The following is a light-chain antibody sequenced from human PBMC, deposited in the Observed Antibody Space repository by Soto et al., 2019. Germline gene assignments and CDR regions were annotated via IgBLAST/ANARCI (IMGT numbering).Light chain of an antibody. V-gene: IGLV2-8*01. CDR2: EVF. Sequence: QSVLTQPPSASGYPGQSVTISCTGTSSDVGGYDYVSWYQQQPGQVPKLIIYEVFKWPSGVPARFSGSKSGNTASLTISGLQVEDEADYFCCSYAGSNNLYVFGTGTKLTVL. CDR3: CSYAGSNNLYV. CDR1: SSDVGGYDY. J-gene: IGLJ1*01.